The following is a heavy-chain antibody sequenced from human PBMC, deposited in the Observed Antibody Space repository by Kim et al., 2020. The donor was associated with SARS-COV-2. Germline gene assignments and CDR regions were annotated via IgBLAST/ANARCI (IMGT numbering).Heavy chain of an antibody. D-gene: IGHD3-10*01. CDR1: GGSISSYY. Sequence: SETLSLTCTVSGGSISSYYWSWIRQPPGKGLEWIGYIYYSGSTNYNPSLKSRVTISVDTSKNQFSLKLSSVPAADTAAYYCARGAALGEWGQGTLVTVSS. J-gene: IGHJ4*02. CDR3: ARGAALGE. CDR2: IYYSGST. V-gene: IGHV4-59*13.